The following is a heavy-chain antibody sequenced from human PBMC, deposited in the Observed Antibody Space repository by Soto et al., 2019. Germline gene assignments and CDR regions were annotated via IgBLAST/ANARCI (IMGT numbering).Heavy chain of an antibody. V-gene: IGHV4-39*07. D-gene: IGHD3-9*01. Sequence: PSETLSLTCTVSGGSISSSSYYWGWIRQPPGKGLEWIGSIYYSGSTYYNPSLKSRVTISVDTSKNQFSLKLSSVTAADTAVYYCARDQWGYDILTGYYTLGSYYGMDVWGQGTTVTVSS. CDR1: GGSISSSSYY. J-gene: IGHJ6*02. CDR3: ARDQWGYDILTGYYTLGSYYGMDV. CDR2: IYYSGST.